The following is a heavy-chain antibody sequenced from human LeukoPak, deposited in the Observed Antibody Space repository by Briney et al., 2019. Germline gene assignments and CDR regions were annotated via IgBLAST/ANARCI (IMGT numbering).Heavy chain of an antibody. Sequence: SETLSLTCTVSGGSISTYYWNWIRQPPGKGLEWIGYIYHSGSTNYDPSLQSRVTISVDTSKNQFSLNLNSVAAADTAVYYCARGGAARLHFQNWGQGTLVTVSS. D-gene: IGHD6-6*01. V-gene: IGHV4-59*01. CDR2: IYHSGST. J-gene: IGHJ1*01. CDR1: GGSISTYY. CDR3: ARGGAARLHFQN.